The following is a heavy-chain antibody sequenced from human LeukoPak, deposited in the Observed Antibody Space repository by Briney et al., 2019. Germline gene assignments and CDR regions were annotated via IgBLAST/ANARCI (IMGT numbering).Heavy chain of an antibody. CDR2: IQSDGSRE. CDR3: TRDTDTSGHPSRLEP. Sequence: GGSLRLSCAASGFTFRYYGMHWVRQAPGKGLEWVAAIQSDGSREYYADSVKGRFAISRDDSRSSHYLQMNSLRDEDTAVYYCTRDTDTSGHPSRLEPWGQGTLVSVSS. D-gene: IGHD6-19*01. CDR1: GFTFRYYG. V-gene: IGHV3-33*01. J-gene: IGHJ5*02.